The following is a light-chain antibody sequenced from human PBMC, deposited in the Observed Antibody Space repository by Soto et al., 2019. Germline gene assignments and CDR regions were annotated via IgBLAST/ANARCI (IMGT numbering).Light chain of an antibody. CDR3: QHYNNWPPWT. Sequence: EIVMTQSQATLSVSPGERATLSCRASQSVSTNLAWYQQKPGQAPRLLIYGASTRATGIPARFSGGGSGTELTLTISSLQSEDFAVYYRQHYNNWPPWTFGQGTKVEIK. CDR2: GAS. V-gene: IGKV3-15*01. J-gene: IGKJ1*01. CDR1: QSVSTN.